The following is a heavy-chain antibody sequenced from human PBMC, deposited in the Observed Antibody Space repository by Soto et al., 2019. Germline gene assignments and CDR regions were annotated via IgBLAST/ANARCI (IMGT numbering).Heavy chain of an antibody. CDR2: ISHDGEYT. CDR1: GFRFRDRG. Sequence: QVQLVESGGGAVQPGRSLRLSCATSGFRFRDRGMHWIRQARDKRLEWVASISHDGEYTYYADPVKGRFTVSRDNSKNTLSLQMDRLKTADTALYNCVRGTATTGTSIHFEQWGRGAQVTVSP. V-gene: IGHV3-30*03. CDR3: VRGTATTGTSIHFEQ. J-gene: IGHJ4*02. D-gene: IGHD1-7*01.